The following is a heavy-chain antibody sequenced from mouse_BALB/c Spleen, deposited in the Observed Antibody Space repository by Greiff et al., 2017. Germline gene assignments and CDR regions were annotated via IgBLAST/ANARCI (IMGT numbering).Heavy chain of an antibody. CDR1: GFSLTGYG. J-gene: IGHJ4*01. Sequence: VMLVESGPGLVAPSQSLSITCTVSGFSLTGYGVNWVRQPPGKGLEWLGMIWGDGSTDYNSALKSRLSISKDNSKSQVFLKMNSLQTDDTARYYCARDPEYGNWDYAMDYWGQGTSVTVSS. D-gene: IGHD2-10*02. CDR3: ARDPEYGNWDYAMDY. V-gene: IGHV2-6-7*01. CDR2: IWGDGST.